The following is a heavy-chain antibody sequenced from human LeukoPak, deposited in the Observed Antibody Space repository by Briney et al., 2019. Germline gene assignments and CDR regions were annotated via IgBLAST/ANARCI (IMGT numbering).Heavy chain of an antibody. CDR3: ARLTVRPEYYDFWSGYLYYFDC. D-gene: IGHD3-3*01. CDR1: GGSISSYY. CDR2: IYYSGST. J-gene: IGHJ4*02. Sequence: SETLSLTCTVSGGSISSYYWSWIRQPPGKGLEWIGYIYYSGSTNYNPSLKSRVTISVDTSKNQFSLKLSSVTAADTAVYYCARLTVRPEYYDFWSGYLYYFDCWGQGTLVTVSS. V-gene: IGHV4-59*08.